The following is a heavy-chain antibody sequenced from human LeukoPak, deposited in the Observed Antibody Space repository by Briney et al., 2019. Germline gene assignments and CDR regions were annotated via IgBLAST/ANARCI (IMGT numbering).Heavy chain of an antibody. CDR1: GFSFSTYA. J-gene: IGHJ4*02. V-gene: IGHV3-33*01. Sequence: GTSLRLSCAASGFSFSTYAMHWVRQAPGKGLDWVAMIWSDASNQYYADSVKGRYTISRDNSKNTLYLQLNSLRAEDTAVYYCATERDSSWTFDSWGQGTLVTVSS. CDR3: ATERDSSWTFDS. CDR2: IWSDASNQ. D-gene: IGHD6-13*01.